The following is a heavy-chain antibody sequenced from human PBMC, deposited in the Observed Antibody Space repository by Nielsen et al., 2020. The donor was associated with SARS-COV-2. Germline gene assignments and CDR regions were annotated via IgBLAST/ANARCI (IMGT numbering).Heavy chain of an antibody. V-gene: IGHV3-23*01. CDR3: AKESQYSGYDLYYYSYYGMDV. J-gene: IGHJ6*02. CDR1: GFPFRTYG. D-gene: IGHD5-12*01. CDR2: IRASGHST. Sequence: GESLKISCAPSGFPFRTYGMIRVRQAPGLGLEWVSAIRASGHSTYYADSVRGRFTISRDGSDDTVHLQMDRLRVGDTAIYYCAKESQYSGYDLYYYSYYGMDVWGQGTTVTVSS.